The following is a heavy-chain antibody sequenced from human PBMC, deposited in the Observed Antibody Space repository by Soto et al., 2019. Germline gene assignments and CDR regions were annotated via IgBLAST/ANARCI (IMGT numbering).Heavy chain of an antibody. J-gene: IGHJ5*02. Sequence: SGPTLVNPTETLTLTCTVSGFLLSNARMGVSWIRQPPGKALEWLAHIFSNDEKSYSTSLKSRLTISKDTSKSQVVLTMTNMDPVDTATYYCARIRTIFGVVTPKGWFDPWGQGTLVTVSS. V-gene: IGHV2-26*01. CDR3: ARIRTIFGVVTPKGWFDP. CDR1: GFLLSNARMG. CDR2: IFSNDEK. D-gene: IGHD3-3*01.